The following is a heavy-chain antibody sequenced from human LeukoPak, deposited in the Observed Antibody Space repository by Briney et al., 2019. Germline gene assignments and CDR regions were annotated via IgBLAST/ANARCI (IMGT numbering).Heavy chain of an antibody. D-gene: IGHD2-15*01. CDR1: GGSISSYY. CDR3: ARGYCGGGSCYGDAFDI. J-gene: IGHJ3*02. V-gene: IGHV4-59*08. Sequence: SETLPLTCTVSGGSISSYYWSWIRQRPGKGLEWIGNIYYSESPNYNPSLKSRVTISVDMSKKQFSLKVTSVTAADTAVYYCARGYCGGGSCYGDAFDIWGQGTMVTVSS. CDR2: IYYSESP.